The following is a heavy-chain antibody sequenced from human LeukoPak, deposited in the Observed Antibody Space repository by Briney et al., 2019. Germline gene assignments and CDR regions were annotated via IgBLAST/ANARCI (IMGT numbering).Heavy chain of an antibody. CDR2: IIPIFAIT. Sequence: ASVKVSCKPSGDTFDRFPITWVRLAPGQGLEWMVRIIPIFAITHYAPHFQVRVTMTAETSTNTAYMELSNLKSEDTAVYYCAKGPHDHGDFVFFWGQGTLVTVTS. D-gene: IGHD4-17*01. V-gene: IGHV1-69*04. CDR3: AKGPHDHGDFVFF. CDR1: GDTFDRFP. J-gene: IGHJ4*02.